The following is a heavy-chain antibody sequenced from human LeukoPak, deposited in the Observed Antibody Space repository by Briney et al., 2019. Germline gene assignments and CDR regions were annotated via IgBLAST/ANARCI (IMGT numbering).Heavy chain of an antibody. V-gene: IGHV4-34*01. CDR3: ARGARDIVEVPAAFNGRRRDYFDY. J-gene: IGHJ4*02. D-gene: IGHD2-2*01. CDR1: GGSFSGYY. Sequence: SETLSLTCAVYGGSFSGYYWSWIRQPPGKGLEWIGEINHSGSTNYNPSLKSRVTISVDTSKNQFSLKMSPVTAADTAVYYCARGARDIVEVPAAFNGRRRDYFDYWGQGTLVTVSS. CDR2: INHSGST.